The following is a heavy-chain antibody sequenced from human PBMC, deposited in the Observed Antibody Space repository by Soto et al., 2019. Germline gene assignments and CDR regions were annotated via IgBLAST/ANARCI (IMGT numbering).Heavy chain of an antibody. CDR2: IYHSGST. V-gene: IGHV4-4*02. Sequence: QVQLQESGPGLVKPSGTLSLTCAVSGGSISSSNWWSWVRQPPGKGLEWIGEIYHSGSTNYNPSLRRRVTRSVDKPKTQCSLKLSSVTAADTAVYYCARDQGVDYGTYYFDYWGQGTVVTVSS. J-gene: IGHJ4*02. D-gene: IGHD4-17*01. CDR1: GGSISSSNW. CDR3: ARDQGVDYGTYYFDY.